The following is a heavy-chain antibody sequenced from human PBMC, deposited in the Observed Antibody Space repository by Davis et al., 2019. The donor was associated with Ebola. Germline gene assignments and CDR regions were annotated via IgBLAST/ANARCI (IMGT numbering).Heavy chain of an antibody. CDR1: GGTFSSYA. CDR2: ISAYNGNT. J-gene: IGHJ3*02. V-gene: IGHV1-18*01. Sequence: ASVKVSCKASGGTFSSYAISWVRQAPGQGLEWMGWISAYNGNTHYAQKLQGRVTMTTDTSTSTAYMELRSLRSDDTAVYYCARDFGNYYDSSGYYYRWDDAFDIWGQGTMVTVSS. D-gene: IGHD3-22*01. CDR3: ARDFGNYYDSSGYYYRWDDAFDI.